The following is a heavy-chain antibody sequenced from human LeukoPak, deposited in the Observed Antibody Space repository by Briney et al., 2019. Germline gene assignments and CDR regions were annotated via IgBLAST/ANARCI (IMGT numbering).Heavy chain of an antibody. CDR2: INHSGST. D-gene: IGHD1-7*01. CDR1: GGSFSGYY. CDR3: ARGLGWNSPRSHHVMYV. Sequence: SETLSLTCAVYGGSFSGYYWSWIRQPPGKGLEWIGEINHSGSTNYNPSLKSRVTISVDPSKNHFSLQLSSVTAADTAVYYCARGLGWNSPRSHHVMYVGARGTTVTVSS. J-gene: IGHJ6*04. V-gene: IGHV4-34*01.